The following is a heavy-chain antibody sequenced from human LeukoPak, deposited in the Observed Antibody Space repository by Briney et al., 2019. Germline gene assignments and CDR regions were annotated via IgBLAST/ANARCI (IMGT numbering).Heavy chain of an antibody. V-gene: IGHV4-39*01. CDR1: GGSISSSTYY. J-gene: IGHJ6*03. CDR3: ARGALYSSGWRGYYYYMDV. Sequence: PSETLSLTCTVSGGSISSSTYYWGWIRQPPGKGLEWIGSIYYSGSTYYNPSLKSRVAISVDTSKNQFPLKLSSVTAADTAVYYCARGALYSSGWRGYYYYMDVWGKGTTVTISS. D-gene: IGHD6-19*01. CDR2: IYYSGST.